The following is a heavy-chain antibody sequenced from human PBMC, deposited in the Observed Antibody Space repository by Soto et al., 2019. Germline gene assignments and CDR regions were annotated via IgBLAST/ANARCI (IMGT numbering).Heavy chain of an antibody. Sequence: QVQLQESGPGLVKPSETLSLTCTVSGGSISSYYWSWIRQPPGKGLEWIGYIYYSGSTNYNPSLXTXAXIXXDPSKNRFPLKLSSVTAADTAVYYCARRYGSCFDYWGQGTLVTVSS. D-gene: IGHD5-18*01. V-gene: IGHV4-59*08. CDR1: GGSISSYY. CDR2: IYYSGST. CDR3: ARRYGSCFDY. J-gene: IGHJ4*02.